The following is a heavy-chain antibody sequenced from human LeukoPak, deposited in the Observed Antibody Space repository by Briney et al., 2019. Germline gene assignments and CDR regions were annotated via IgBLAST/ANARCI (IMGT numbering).Heavy chain of an antibody. CDR2: ISYDGSNQ. D-gene: IGHD2-2*01. CDR1: GFTFSTYG. V-gene: IGHV3-30*18. Sequence: GGSLRLSCVASGFTFSTYGMHWVRQAPGKGLEWVAFISYDGSNQHYAHSVKGRFIISRDNSKNTLYLQINSLRVEDTAVYYCAKDPRYCSSTRCFGAWGQGTLVTVSS. J-gene: IGHJ5*02. CDR3: AKDPRYCSSTRCFGA.